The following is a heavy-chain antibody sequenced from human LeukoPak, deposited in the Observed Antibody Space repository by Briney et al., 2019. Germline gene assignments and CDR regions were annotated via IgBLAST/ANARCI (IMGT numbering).Heavy chain of an antibody. CDR1: RGTFSSYA. J-gene: IGHJ6*03. Sequence: VASVKVSCKASRGTFSSYAISWVRQAPGQGLEWMGGIIPIFGTANYAQKFQGRVTITADESTSTAYMELSSLRSEDTAVYYCARDRVKWLGVVIILSDYMDVWGKGTTVTVSS. CDR2: IIPIFGTA. CDR3: ARDRVKWLGVVIILSDYMDV. V-gene: IGHV1-69*13. D-gene: IGHD3-3*01.